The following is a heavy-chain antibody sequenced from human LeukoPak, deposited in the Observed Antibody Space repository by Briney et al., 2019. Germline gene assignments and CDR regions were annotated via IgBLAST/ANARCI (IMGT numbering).Heavy chain of an antibody. D-gene: IGHD3-10*01. CDR2: IHYSGST. J-gene: IGHJ4*02. CDR1: GGPVSSSSYY. V-gene: IGHV4-61*01. Sequence: SETLSLTCTVSGGPVSSSSYYWSWIRQPPGKGLEWIGYIHYSGSTNYNPSLKSRVTISVDTSKNQFSLKLISVTAADTAVYYCARTLMVSSLHFDYWGQGTLVTVSS. CDR3: ARTLMVSSLHFDY.